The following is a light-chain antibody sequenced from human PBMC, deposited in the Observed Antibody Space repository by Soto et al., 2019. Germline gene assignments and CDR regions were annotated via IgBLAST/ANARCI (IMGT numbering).Light chain of an antibody. CDR3: QQYLNWPLT. J-gene: IGKJ4*01. CDR2: DTS. Sequence: EIVVTQSPATLSVSPGERATLSCRASQTVSRNLAWYQQKPGQAPRLLIYDTSTRATGIPARFSGSGSGTEFTLPISSLQSEDFAVYYCQQYLNWPLTFGGGTKVEIK. CDR1: QTVSRN. V-gene: IGKV3-15*01.